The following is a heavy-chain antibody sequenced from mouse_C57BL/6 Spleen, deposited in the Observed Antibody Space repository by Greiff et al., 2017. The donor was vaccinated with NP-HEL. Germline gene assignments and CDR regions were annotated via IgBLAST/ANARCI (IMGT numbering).Heavy chain of an antibody. Sequence: VQLQQSGPELVKPGASVKISCKASGYAFSSSWMNWVKQRPGKGLEWIGRIYPGDGDTNYNGKFKGKATLTADKSSSTAYMQLSSRTSEDSAVYVCAREEGDSSGYVDYAMDYWGQGTSVTVSS. CDR1: GYAFSSSW. J-gene: IGHJ4*01. V-gene: IGHV1-82*01. D-gene: IGHD3-2*02. CDR3: AREEGDSSGYVDYAMDY. CDR2: IYPGDGDT.